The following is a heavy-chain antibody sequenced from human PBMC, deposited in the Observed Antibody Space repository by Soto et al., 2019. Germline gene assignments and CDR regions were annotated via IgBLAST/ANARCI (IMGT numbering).Heavy chain of an antibody. V-gene: IGHV1-69*06. CDR3: ARDTEVVPAAISGLGWFDP. D-gene: IGHD2-2*02. CDR2: IIPIFGTA. J-gene: IGHJ5*02. Sequence: QVQLVQSGAEVKKPGSSVKVSCKASGGTFSSYAISWVRQAPGQGLEWMGGIIPIFGTANYAQEFQGRVTITADKSTSTAYMELSSLRSEDTAVYYCARDTEVVPAAISGLGWFDPWGQGTLVTVSS. CDR1: GGTFSSYA.